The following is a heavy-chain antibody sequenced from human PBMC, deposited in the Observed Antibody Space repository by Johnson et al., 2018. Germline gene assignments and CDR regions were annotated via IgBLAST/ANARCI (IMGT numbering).Heavy chain of an antibody. CDR1: GFTFSSYP. CDR3: AKSRGDYVPLDQ. J-gene: IGHJ4*02. Sequence: VQLQESGGGLVQPGGSLRLSCAASGFTFSSYPVTWVRQAPGKGLEWVSSITTTGSHTYYADSVKGRFTISRDNSKKTINLHMNDVRPDDTAVYFCAKSRGDYVPLDQWGQGSLVIVTS. D-gene: IGHD3-22*01. CDR2: ITTTGSHT. V-gene: IGHV3-23*01.